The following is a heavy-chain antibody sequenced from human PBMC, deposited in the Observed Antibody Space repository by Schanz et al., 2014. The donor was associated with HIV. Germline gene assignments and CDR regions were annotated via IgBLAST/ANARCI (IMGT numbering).Heavy chain of an antibody. J-gene: IGHJ3*01. CDR1: GFTFSTYV. D-gene: IGHD6-13*01. CDR3: VRLAGGGSSWYFGFDA. CDR2: IKEDGSEK. Sequence: QVRLGESGGGVVRPGRSLRLSCAASGFTFSTYVMHWVRQAPGKGLEWVANIKEDGSEKYHADPVKGRFTISRDNSKNTLYLQMNSLRPEDTAVYYCVRLAGGGSSWYFGFDAWGHGTTVSVSS. V-gene: IGHV3-33*01.